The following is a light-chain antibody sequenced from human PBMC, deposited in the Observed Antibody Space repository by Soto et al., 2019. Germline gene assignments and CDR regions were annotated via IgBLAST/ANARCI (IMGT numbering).Light chain of an antibody. CDR2: GAS. CDR1: LTIGDS. CDR3: LQTYNLPRT. J-gene: IGKJ1*01. Sequence: DIQMTQSPSSLSASVGDRVTITCRASLTIGDSLSWFQQKAGKPPTLLIYGASALQSGVPARFSGSGSGTDFTLTISNMQREDFETYYCLQTYNLPRTFGQGTKVEIX. V-gene: IGKV1-39*01.